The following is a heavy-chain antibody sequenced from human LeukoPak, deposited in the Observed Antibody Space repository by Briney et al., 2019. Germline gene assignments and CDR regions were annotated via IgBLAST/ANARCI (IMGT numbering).Heavy chain of an antibody. CDR3: ARTRVGATRDFDI. D-gene: IGHD1-26*01. CDR1: GFTFSSYD. V-gene: IGHV3-13*01. J-gene: IGHJ3*02. CDR2: IGSAFNT. Sequence: GGSLRLSCAASGFTFSSYDMHWVRQPTGKGLEWVSTIGSAFNTYYLPSVKGRFTISRENAKNSLYLQMNSLSAGDTAVYYCARTRVGATRDFDIWGQGALVTVSP.